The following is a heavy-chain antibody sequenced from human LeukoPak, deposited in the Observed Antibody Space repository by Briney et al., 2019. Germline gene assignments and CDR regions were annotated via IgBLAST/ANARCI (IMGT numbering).Heavy chain of an antibody. CDR3: ARIVFRYSGTYYNFDS. CDR2: VYYSGNT. V-gene: IGHV4-39*01. J-gene: IGHJ4*02. Sequence: SETLSLTCTVSGASISSSSYYWGWIRQPPGRGLEWLATVYYSGNTYYNPSLKSRVTISVDTSKNQFSLKLSSVTAADTAVYYCARIVFRYSGTYYNFDSWGQGTLVTVSS. D-gene: IGHD1-26*01. CDR1: GASISSSSYY.